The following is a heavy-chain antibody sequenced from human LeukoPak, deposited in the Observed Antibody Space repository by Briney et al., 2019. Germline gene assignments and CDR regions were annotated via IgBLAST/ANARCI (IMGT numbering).Heavy chain of an antibody. V-gene: IGHV1-69*05. CDR1: GGTLSSYA. CDR3: AREWAPYYDFWSGYRGHDY. J-gene: IGHJ4*02. Sequence: ASVKVSCKASGGTLSSYAISWVRPAPGQGLEWMGRIIPIFGTANYAQKFQGRVTITTDESTSTAYMERSSLRSEDTAVYYCAREWAPYYDFWSGYRGHDYWGQGTLVTVSS. CDR2: IIPIFGTA. D-gene: IGHD3-3*01.